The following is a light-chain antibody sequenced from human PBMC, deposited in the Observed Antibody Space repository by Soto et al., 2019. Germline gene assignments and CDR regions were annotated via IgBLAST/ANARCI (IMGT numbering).Light chain of an antibody. CDR2: DNN. Sequence: VLTQPPSVSAAPGQKVTISCSGSSSNIGNNYVSWYQQLPGTAPKLLIYDNNKRPSGIPDRFSGSKSGTSATLGITGLQTGDEADYYCGTWDSSLSAVVFGGGTKLTVL. J-gene: IGLJ2*01. V-gene: IGLV1-51*01. CDR3: GTWDSSLSAVV. CDR1: SSNIGNNY.